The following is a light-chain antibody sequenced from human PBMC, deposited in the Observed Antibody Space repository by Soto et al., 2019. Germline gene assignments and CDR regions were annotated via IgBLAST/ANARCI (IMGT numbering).Light chain of an antibody. CDR3: QQYGSSPGT. CDR2: GAS. J-gene: IGKJ2*02. V-gene: IGKV3-20*01. Sequence: EIVLTQSPGTLSLSPGDRATLSCRASQSFVSTYLAWYQQKPGQAPRLLIFGASSRATGIPDRFSGSGSGTDFTLTISRLEPEDFAVYFCQQYGSSPGTFGQGTKLEIK. CDR1: QSFVSTY.